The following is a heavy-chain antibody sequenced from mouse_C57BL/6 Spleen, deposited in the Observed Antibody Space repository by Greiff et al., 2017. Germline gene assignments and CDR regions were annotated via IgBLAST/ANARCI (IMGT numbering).Heavy chain of an antibody. CDR2: IYPGDGDT. CDR1: GYAFSSYW. Sequence: QVQLQQSGAELVKPGASVKISCKASGYAFSSYWMNWVKQRPGKGLEWIGQIYPGDGDTNYNGKFKGKATLTADKSSSTAYMQLSSLTSEDSAVYFCARSLILRYYYAMDYWGQGTSVTVSS. CDR3: ARSLILRYYYAMDY. D-gene: IGHD1-1*01. J-gene: IGHJ4*01. V-gene: IGHV1-80*01.